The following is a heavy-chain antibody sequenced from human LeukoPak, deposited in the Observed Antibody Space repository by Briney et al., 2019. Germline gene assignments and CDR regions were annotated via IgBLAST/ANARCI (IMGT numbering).Heavy chain of an antibody. V-gene: IGHV4-59*12. CDR2: IYYSGST. Sequence: PSETLSLTCTVSGGSISSYYWSWIRQPPGKGLEWIGYIYYSGSTNYNPSLKSRVTISVDTSKNQFSLKLSSVTAADTAVYYCARGTHMITFGGVIVTPYYFDYWGQGTLVTVSS. CDR1: GGSISSYY. CDR3: ARGTHMITFGGVIVTPYYFDY. J-gene: IGHJ4*02. D-gene: IGHD3-16*02.